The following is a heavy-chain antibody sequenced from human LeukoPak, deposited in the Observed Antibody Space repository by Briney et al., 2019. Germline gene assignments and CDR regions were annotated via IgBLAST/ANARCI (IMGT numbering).Heavy chain of an antibody. J-gene: IGHJ4*02. CDR3: AREIRDYTGKFGYFDY. CDR1: GGSISSYY. D-gene: IGHD4-23*01. Sequence: SETLSLTCTVAGGSISSYYWSWVRQPPGEGLEWIAYIYYSGSTNYNPSLKSRVTISVDTSKNQFSLNLSSVTAADTAVYYCAREIRDYTGKFGYFDYWGQGTLVTVSS. CDR2: IYYSGST. V-gene: IGHV4-59*01.